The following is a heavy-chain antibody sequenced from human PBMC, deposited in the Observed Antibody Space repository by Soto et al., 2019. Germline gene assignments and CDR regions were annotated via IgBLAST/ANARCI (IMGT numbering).Heavy chain of an antibody. V-gene: IGHV4-4*07. CDR3: ASDRSSGWDQGYGMDV. D-gene: IGHD6-19*01. J-gene: IGHJ6*02. CDR2: IFSSGRT. Sequence: SETLSLTCTVSGDSLLSSYWSWVRQPAGKGLEWIGHIFSSGRTSYNPSLKSRLTMSIDTSKDMFSLKLTSVTAADTAVYYCASDRSSGWDQGYGMDVWGQGTTVTVSS. CDR1: GDSLLSSY.